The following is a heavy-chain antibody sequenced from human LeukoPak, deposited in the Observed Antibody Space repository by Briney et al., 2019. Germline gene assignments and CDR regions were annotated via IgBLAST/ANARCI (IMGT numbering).Heavy chain of an antibody. D-gene: IGHD6-13*01. Sequence: GGSLRLSCAASGFTFSSYGMHWVRQAPGKGLEWVAVIWYDGSNKYYADSVKGRFTISRDNSKNTLYLQMNSLRAEDTAVYYCAREVAAAAQGDWGQGTLVTVSS. V-gene: IGHV3-33*01. CDR3: AREVAAAAQGD. CDR2: IWYDGSNK. CDR1: GFTFSSYG. J-gene: IGHJ4*02.